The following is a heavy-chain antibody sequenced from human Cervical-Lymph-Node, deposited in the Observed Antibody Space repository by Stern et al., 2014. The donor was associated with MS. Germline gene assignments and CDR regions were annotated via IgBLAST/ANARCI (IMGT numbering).Heavy chain of an antibody. CDR2: IVVGSGNT. J-gene: IGHJ4*02. D-gene: IGHD6-19*01. CDR3: AAVFHSSGWYPFDY. Sequence: QLVESGPEVKKPGTSVKVSCKASGFTFTSSAMQWVRQARGQRLEWIGWIVVGSGNTNYAQKFQERVTITRDMSTSTAYMELSSLRSEDTAVYYCAAVFHSSGWYPFDYWGQGTLVTVSS. CDR1: GFTFTSSA. V-gene: IGHV1-58*02.